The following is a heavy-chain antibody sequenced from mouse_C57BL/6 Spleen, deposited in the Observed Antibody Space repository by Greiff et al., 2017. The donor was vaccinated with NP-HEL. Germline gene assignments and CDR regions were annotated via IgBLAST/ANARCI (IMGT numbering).Heavy chain of an antibody. D-gene: IGHD1-1*01. J-gene: IGHJ1*03. CDR2: ISSGSSTI. CDR1: GFTFSDYG. V-gene: IGHV5-17*01. CDR3: ARTPHYYGSSRYWYFDV. Sequence: EVMLVESGGGLVKPGGSLKLSCAASGFTFSDYGMHWVRQAPEKGLEWVAYISSGSSTIYYADTVKGRFTISRDNAKNTLFLQMTSLRSEDTAMYYCARTPHYYGSSRYWYFDVWGTGTTVTVSS.